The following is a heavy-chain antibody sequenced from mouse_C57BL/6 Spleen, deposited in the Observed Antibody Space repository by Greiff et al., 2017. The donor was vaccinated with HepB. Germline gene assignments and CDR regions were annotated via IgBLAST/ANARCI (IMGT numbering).Heavy chain of an antibody. Sequence: EVQLQQSGPELVKPGASVKISCKASGYTFTDYYMNWVKQSHGKSLEWIGDINPNNGGTSYNQKFKGKATLTVDKSSSTAYMELRSLTSEDSAVYYCARRATVVGRAMDYWGQGTSVTVSS. D-gene: IGHD1-1*01. CDR1: GYTFTDYY. V-gene: IGHV1-26*01. CDR3: ARRATVVGRAMDY. CDR2: INPNNGGT. J-gene: IGHJ4*01.